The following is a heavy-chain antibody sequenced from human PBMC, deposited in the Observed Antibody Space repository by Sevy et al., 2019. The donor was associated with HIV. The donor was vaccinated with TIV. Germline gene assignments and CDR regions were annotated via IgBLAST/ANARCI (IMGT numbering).Heavy chain of an antibody. CDR1: GFTFDDYA. CDR2: ISWNSGSI. CDR3: AKTMIAVAGAFDY. V-gene: IGHV3-9*01. D-gene: IGHD6-19*01. Sequence: GGSLRLSCAASGFTFDDYAMHWVRQAPGKGLEWVSGISWNSGSIGYADSVKGRFTISRDNAKNSLYLQMNSLRAEDTALYYCAKTMIAVAGAFDYWGQGTLVTVSS. J-gene: IGHJ4*02.